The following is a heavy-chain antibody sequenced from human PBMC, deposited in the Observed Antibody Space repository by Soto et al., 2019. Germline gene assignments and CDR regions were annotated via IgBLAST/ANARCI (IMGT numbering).Heavy chain of an antibody. J-gene: IGHJ4*02. CDR3: ARQYYFGSGSYYTRPFDF. Sequence: QLQLQESGPGLVKPSETLSLTCTVSGGSISSSSYYWGWIRQPPGKGLEWIGSIYYSGNTYYNPSLQSRVTISVDTANNQFSLKLSSVTAADTAVYYCARQYYFGSGSYYTRPFDFWGQGTLVTVSS. D-gene: IGHD3-10*01. CDR1: GGSISSSSYY. V-gene: IGHV4-39*01. CDR2: IYYSGNT.